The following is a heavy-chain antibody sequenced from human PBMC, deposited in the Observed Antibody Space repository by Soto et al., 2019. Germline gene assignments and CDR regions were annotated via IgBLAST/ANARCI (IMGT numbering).Heavy chain of an antibody. CDR2: ISSSSSTI. J-gene: IGHJ4*02. V-gene: IGHV3-48*01. Sequence: GSLRLSCAASGFTFSSYSMNWVRQAPGKGLEWVSYISSSSSTIYYADSVKGRFTISRDNAKNSLYLQMNSLRVEDTAEYYCARGGVDGSGSSDYWGQGTLVTVS. D-gene: IGHD3-10*01. CDR1: GFTFSSYS. CDR3: ARGGVDGSGSSDY.